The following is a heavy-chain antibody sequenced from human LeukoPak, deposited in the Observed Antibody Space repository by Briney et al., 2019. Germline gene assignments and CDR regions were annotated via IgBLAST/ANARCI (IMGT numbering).Heavy chain of an antibody. CDR1: GFTFSSYS. Sequence: HSGGSLRLSCAASGFTFSSYSMNWVRQAPGKGLEFVSGISESGATTYYADSVKGRFTISRDNSKNALYLQINSLRAEDTALYYCARRYYYFDYWGQGTLVTVSS. J-gene: IGHJ4*02. CDR3: ARRYYYFDY. D-gene: IGHD3-9*01. CDR2: ISESGATT. V-gene: IGHV3-23*01.